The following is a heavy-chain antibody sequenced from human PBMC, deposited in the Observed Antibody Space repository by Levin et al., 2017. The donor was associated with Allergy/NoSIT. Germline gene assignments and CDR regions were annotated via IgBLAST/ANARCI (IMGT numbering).Heavy chain of an antibody. CDR2: ISSSSSTI. J-gene: IGHJ4*02. CDR3: ARGPRGYPRYYGSGSYYPD. CDR1: GFTFSSYS. Sequence: GGSLRLSCAASGFTFSSYSMNWVRQAPGKGLEWVSYISSSSSTIYYADSVKGRFTISRDNAKNSLYLQMNSLRAEDTAVYYCARGPRGYPRYYGSGSYYPDWGQGTLVTVSS. D-gene: IGHD3-10*01. V-gene: IGHV3-48*01.